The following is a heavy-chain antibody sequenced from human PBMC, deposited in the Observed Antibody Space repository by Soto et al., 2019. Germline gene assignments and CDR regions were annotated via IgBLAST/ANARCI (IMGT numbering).Heavy chain of an antibody. D-gene: IGHD6-6*01. CDR3: AREGRRRYYYGMDV. V-gene: IGHV3-48*02. J-gene: IGHJ6*02. Sequence: EVQLVESGGGLVQPGGSLRLSCAASGFTFSDYTMNCVRQAPGKGLEWISYLSSSSSTMYHADSVKGRFTISRDNAKNSLYLQMYSLRDEDTAVYYCAREGRRRYYYGMDVWGQGTTVTVSS. CDR1: GFTFSDYT. CDR2: LSSSSSTM.